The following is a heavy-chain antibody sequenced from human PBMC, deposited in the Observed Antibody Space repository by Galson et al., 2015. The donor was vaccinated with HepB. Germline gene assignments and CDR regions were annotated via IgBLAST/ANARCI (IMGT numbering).Heavy chain of an antibody. D-gene: IGHD3-10*01. J-gene: IGHJ4*02. CDR3: ARVKGEFSIGGLDS. CDR2: ISYDGSNK. CDR1: GFTFSNYA. Sequence: SLRLSCAASGFTFSNYAMHWVRQAPGKGLEWVAIISYDGSNKYHADSVKGRFTISRDNSKNTLSLQMNSLRVEDTAVYFCARVKGEFSIGGLDSWGQGTLVTVSS. V-gene: IGHV3-30-3*01.